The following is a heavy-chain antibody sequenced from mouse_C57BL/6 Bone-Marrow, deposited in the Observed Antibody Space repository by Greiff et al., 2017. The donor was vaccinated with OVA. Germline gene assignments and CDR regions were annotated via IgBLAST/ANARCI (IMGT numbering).Heavy chain of an antibody. CDR2: IAPSDSYA. CDR1: GYTFTSYW. J-gene: IGHJ1*03. Sequence: QVQLQQPGAELVMPGASVKLSCKASGYTFTSYWMPWVKQRPGHGLEWIGEIAPSDSYANYNQKFKGKSTLTVDKSSSTAYMQLSSLTSEDSAVYYCARRLLLRSADVWGTGTTVTVSS. D-gene: IGHD1-1*01. CDR3: ARRLLLRSADV. V-gene: IGHV1-69*01.